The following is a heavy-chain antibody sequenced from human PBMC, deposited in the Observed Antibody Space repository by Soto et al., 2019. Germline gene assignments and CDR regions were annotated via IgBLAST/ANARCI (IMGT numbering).Heavy chain of an antibody. J-gene: IGHJ4*02. CDR3: ARSHFWSGYYQFDY. Sequence: PSETLSLTCTVSGGSISSGTYYWGWIRQPPGKGLEWIGSFYYSGITYYNPSLKSRVTISVDTSKNQFSLKLSSVTAADTAVYYCARSHFWSGYYQFDYWGQGTLVTVSS. CDR2: FYYSGIT. D-gene: IGHD3-3*02. V-gene: IGHV4-39*01. CDR1: GGSISSGTYY.